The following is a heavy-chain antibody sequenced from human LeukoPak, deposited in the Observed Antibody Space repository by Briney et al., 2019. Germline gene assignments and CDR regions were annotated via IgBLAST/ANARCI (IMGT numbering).Heavy chain of an antibody. CDR1: GYIFTSYW. J-gene: IGHJ6*02. CDR3: ARRLSSSSPKTYYYYYGMDV. V-gene: IGHV5-51*01. Sequence: GASLQISCKGSGYIFTSYWIGWVRQLPGKGLEWMGIIYPGDSDTRYSPSFQGQVTISADKSISTAYLQWSSLKASDTAMYYCARRLSSSSPKTYYYYYGMDVWGQGTTVTVSS. D-gene: IGHD6-6*01. CDR2: IYPGDSDT.